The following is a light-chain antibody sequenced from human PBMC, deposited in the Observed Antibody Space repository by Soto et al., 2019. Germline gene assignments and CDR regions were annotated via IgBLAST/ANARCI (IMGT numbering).Light chain of an antibody. V-gene: IGLV2-8*01. CDR2: EVT. Sequence: QSVLTQPPSASGSPGQSVTISCTGTSSDVGGYNYVSWYQQHPGKAPKLMIYEVTKRPSGVPDRFSGSKSGNTASPTVSGLQAEDEADYFCCSHAGDNTYVFGTGTKVTV. CDR1: SSDVGGYNY. CDR3: CSHAGDNTYV. J-gene: IGLJ1*01.